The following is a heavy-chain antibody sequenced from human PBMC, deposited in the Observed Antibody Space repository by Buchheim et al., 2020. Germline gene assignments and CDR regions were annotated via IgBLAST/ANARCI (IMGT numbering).Heavy chain of an antibody. CDR2: IYYSGST. Sequence: QVQLQESGPGLVKPSETLSLTCTVSGGSVSCGSYYWSWIRQPPGKGLEWIGYIYYSGSTYYNPSLKSRVTISVDTSKNQFSLKLSSVTAADTAVYYCAREWAYCGGDSDCGMDVWGQGTT. D-gene: IGHD2-21*02. V-gene: IGHV4-61*01. CDR3: AREWAYCGGDSDCGMDV. J-gene: IGHJ6*02. CDR1: GGSVSCGSYY.